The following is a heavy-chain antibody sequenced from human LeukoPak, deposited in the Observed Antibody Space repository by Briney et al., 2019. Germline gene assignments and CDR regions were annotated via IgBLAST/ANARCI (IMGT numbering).Heavy chain of an antibody. CDR3: ARAVLVRSYYFDY. J-gene: IGHJ4*02. CDR2: IYYSGST. CDR1: GGSISGGGYY. D-gene: IGHD3-10*01. Sequence: SETLSLTCTVSGGSISGGGYYWSWIRQHPGKGLEWIGYIYYSGSTYYNPSLKSRVTISVDTSKNQFSLKLSSVTAADTAVYYCARAVLVRSYYFDYWGQGTLVTVSS. V-gene: IGHV4-31*03.